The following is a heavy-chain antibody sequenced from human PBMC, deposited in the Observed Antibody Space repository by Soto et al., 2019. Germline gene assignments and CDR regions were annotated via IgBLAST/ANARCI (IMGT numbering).Heavy chain of an antibody. V-gene: IGHV3-30*18. J-gene: IGHJ6*02. Sequence: PGGSLRLSCAASGFTFSSYGMHWVRQAPGKGLEWVAVISYDGSNKYYADSVKGRFTISRDNSKNTLYLQMDSLRAEDTAVYYCAKDQARQYSGSPHPYYYGMDVWGQGTTVTVSS. CDR1: GFTFSSYG. CDR2: ISYDGSNK. D-gene: IGHD1-26*01. CDR3: AKDQARQYSGSPHPYYYGMDV.